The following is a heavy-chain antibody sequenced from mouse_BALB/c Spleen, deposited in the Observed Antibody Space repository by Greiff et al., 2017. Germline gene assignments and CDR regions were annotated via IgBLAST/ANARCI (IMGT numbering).Heavy chain of an antibody. J-gene: IGHJ2*01. D-gene: IGHD2-4*01. V-gene: IGHV3-8*02. CDR1: GDSITSGY. CDR2: ISYSGST. Sequence: ESGPSLVKPSQTLSLTCSVTGDSITSGYWNWIRKFPGNKLEYMGYISYSGSTYYNPSLKSRISITRDTSKNQYYLQLNSVTTEDTATYYCARIYYDYDGSFDYWGQGTTLTVSS. CDR3: ARIYYDYDGSFDY.